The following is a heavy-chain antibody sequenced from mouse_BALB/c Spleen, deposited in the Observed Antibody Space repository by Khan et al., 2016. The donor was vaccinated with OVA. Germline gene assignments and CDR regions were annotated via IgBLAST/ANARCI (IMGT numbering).Heavy chain of an antibody. J-gene: IGHJ3*01. CDR3: TRHGLVCYFTY. V-gene: IGHV1-42*01. Sequence: IQLQQSGPELIKPGASVKISCKASGYSFTNYYIHWVMQSPGKSLEWIGYINPISGGTTYNQKFKGKATLTADKSSSTVYIQLSSLTSEDSAVYYCTRHGLVCYFTYWGQGTLVTVSA. CDR1: GYSFTNYY. CDR2: INPISGGT. D-gene: IGHD6-2*01.